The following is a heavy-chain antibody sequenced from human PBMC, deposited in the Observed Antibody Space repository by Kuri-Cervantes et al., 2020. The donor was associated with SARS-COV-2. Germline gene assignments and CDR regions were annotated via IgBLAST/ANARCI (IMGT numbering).Heavy chain of an antibody. D-gene: IGHD3-3*01. CDR1: GFPFSNYY. Sequence: GGSLRLSCTASGFPFSNYYMSWIRQAPGKGLEWVSYISSTRSYTNYADSVKGRFTISRDNAKNSLYLQMNSLRAEETAVYYCARDVVDIYDFWRGYYTGYYYYGMDVWGQGTTVTVSS. V-gene: IGHV3-11*06. CDR3: ARDVVDIYDFWRGYYTGYYYYGMDV. CDR2: ISSTRSYT. J-gene: IGHJ6*02.